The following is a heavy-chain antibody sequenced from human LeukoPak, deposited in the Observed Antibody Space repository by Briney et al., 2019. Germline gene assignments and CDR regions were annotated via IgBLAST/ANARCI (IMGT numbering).Heavy chain of an antibody. V-gene: IGHV4-39*01. CDR1: GASISSSSYY. CDR2: IYYSGST. J-gene: IGHJ5*02. Sequence: SETLSLTCTVSGASISSSSYYWGWIRQPPGKGLEWIGSIYYSGSTYYNPSLKSRVTISVDTSKNQFSLKLSSVTAADTAVYYCARHVPTNYDFWSGSSNWFDPWGQGTLVTVSS. D-gene: IGHD3-3*01. CDR3: ARHVPTNYDFWSGSSNWFDP.